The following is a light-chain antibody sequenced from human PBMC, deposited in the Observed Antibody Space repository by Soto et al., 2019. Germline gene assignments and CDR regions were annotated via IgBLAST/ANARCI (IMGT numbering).Light chain of an antibody. CDR2: EVS. Sequence: QSALTQPASVSGSPGQSITISCTGTSSDVGSYKYVSWYQQHPGKAPKLLIYEVSNRPSGVSNRLSGSKSGNTASLTISGLQAEDEADYYCSSYTSSNTYVFGTGTKLTVL. V-gene: IGLV2-14*01. CDR3: SSYTSSNTYV. CDR1: SSDVGSYKY. J-gene: IGLJ1*01.